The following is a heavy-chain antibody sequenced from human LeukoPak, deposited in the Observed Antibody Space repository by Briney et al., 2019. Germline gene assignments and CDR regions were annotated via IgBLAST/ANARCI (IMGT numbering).Heavy chain of an antibody. V-gene: IGHV3-48*01. CDR3: ARGPLYYSDSRGNPGDH. J-gene: IGHJ4*02. Sequence: GGSLRLSCAASGFTFSVYSMNWVRQAPGKGLEWVSYISSGSSTMYYADSVKGRFTISRDNSKNTLYLQMSSLRAEDTAVYYCARGPLYYSDSRGNPGDHWGQGTLVTVSS. CDR2: ISSGSSTM. CDR1: GFTFSVYS. D-gene: IGHD3-22*01.